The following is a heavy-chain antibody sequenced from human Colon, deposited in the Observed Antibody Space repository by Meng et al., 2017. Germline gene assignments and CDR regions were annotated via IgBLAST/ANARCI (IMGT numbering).Heavy chain of an antibody. CDR1: GYSFTSYG. J-gene: IGHJ4*02. CDR2: ISAYNRNT. Sequence: ASVKVSCKASGYSFTSYGISWVRQPPGQGLEWMGWISAYNRNTKYSQQLQGRVTLTTDTSTSTAYLELRSLKSDDTAVYYCARDGVAMVRGINEYWGQGTLVTVSS. V-gene: IGHV1-18*01. D-gene: IGHD3-10*01. CDR3: ARDGVAMVRGINEY.